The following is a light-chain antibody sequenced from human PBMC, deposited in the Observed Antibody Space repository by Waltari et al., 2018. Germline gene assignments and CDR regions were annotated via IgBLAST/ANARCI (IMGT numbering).Light chain of an antibody. J-gene: IGLJ3*02. Sequence: QSALTQLPSASGSPGQSVTMSCTGTSSDVGGDNFVSWYQQHPGKAPKLLLSPVSKRPAGGPDRFSGSKSGNTASLTVSGLQAEDEAEYFCTSHAGTNSVFGGGTKLTVL. CDR2: PVS. CDR3: TSHAGTNSV. CDR1: SSDVGGDNF. V-gene: IGLV2-8*01.